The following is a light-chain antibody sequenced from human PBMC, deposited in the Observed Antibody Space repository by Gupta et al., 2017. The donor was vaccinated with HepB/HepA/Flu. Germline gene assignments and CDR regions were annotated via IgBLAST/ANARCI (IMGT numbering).Light chain of an antibody. CDR1: QSISFY. Sequence: ELVLTQSPATLSLSPGERATLSCRSSQSISFYLAWYQQKPGQAPRLLIDGASNRATGIPARFSGTGSGTDFTLTINSLDPEDFAVYYCQQRSRWPLTFGGGTKVEIK. J-gene: IGKJ4*01. CDR2: GAS. V-gene: IGKV3-11*01. CDR3: QQRSRWPLT.